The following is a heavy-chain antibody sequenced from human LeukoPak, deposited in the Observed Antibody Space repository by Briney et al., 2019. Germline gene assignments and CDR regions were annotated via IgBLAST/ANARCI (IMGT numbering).Heavy chain of an antibody. D-gene: IGHD4-11*01. Sequence: ASVKVSCKASGYTFTNFDINWVRQATGQGLEWMGWMNPNTGNAGYAQKFQGRATITWDASISTAYMDLSSLRSEDTAVYYCARVGYSNSYDYWGQGTLVTVSS. CDR2: MNPNTGNA. CDR3: ARVGYSNSYDY. J-gene: IGHJ4*02. CDR1: GYTFTNFD. V-gene: IGHV1-8*03.